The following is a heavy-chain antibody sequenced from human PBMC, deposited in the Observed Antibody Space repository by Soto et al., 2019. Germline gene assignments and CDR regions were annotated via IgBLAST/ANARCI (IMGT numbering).Heavy chain of an antibody. D-gene: IGHD3-10*01. CDR2: IWFDGSEI. Sequence: QVHLGESGGGVVEPGGSLRLSCAAPGAIFSGYGMHWVRQFPGKGLAWVAVIWFDGSEIYYADSVKGLFTNYRDKSNNMLYLQMNNLRAEDTAVYYCARDGMGGTAFRGFVDYWGQGTLVTVSS. V-gene: IGHV3-33*01. CDR1: GAIFSGYG. CDR3: ARDGMGGTAFRGFVDY. J-gene: IGHJ4*02.